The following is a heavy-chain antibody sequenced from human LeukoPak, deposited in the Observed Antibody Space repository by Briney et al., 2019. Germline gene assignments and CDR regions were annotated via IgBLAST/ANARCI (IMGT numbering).Heavy chain of an antibody. D-gene: IGHD3-9*01. CDR1: GGSTSSYY. CDR2: IYDSGGT. V-gene: IGHV4-59*01. J-gene: IGHJ4*02. CDR3: TKGGRRDILTY. Sequence: SETLSLTCTVSGGSTSSYYWSWIRQPPGKGLEWIGYIYDSGGTNYNPSLKSRVTISVDTSKNQFPLKLTSVTAADTAVYYCTKGGRRDILTYWGQGILVTVSP.